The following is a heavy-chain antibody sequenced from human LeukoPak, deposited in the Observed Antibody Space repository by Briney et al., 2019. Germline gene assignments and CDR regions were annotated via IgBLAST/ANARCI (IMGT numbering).Heavy chain of an antibody. CDR2: IYYSEST. V-gene: IGHV4-59*01. D-gene: IGHD2-15*01. CDR1: GGSISSYY. CDR3: ARHYCSGGSCYFYFDY. Sequence: SETLSLTCTVSGGSISSYYWSWIRQPPGKGLEWIGYIYYSESTNYNPSLRSRVTISVDTSKNQFSLKLSSVTAADTAVYYCARHYCSGGSCYFYFDYWGQGTLVTVSS. J-gene: IGHJ4*02.